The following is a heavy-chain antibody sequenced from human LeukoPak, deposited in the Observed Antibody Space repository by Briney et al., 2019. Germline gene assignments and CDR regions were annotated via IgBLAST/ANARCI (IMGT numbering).Heavy chain of an antibody. J-gene: IGHJ4*02. D-gene: IGHD4/OR15-4a*01. Sequence: SVKVSCKASGGTFSSYAISWVRQAPGQGLEWMGRITPIFGTANYAQKFQGRVTITTDESTSTAYMELSSLRSEDTAVYYCASSDYGGNLNYWGQGTLVTVSS. CDR2: ITPIFGTA. CDR3: ASSDYGGNLNY. V-gene: IGHV1-69*05. CDR1: GGTFSSYA.